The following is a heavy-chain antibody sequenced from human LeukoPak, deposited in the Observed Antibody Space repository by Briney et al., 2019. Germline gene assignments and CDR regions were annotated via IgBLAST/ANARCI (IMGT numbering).Heavy chain of an antibody. Sequence: PGGSLRLSCAASGFTFSSFAMHWVRQAPGKGLEWVAVISYDGSYKYYGDSVKGRFTISRDNSKNTLYLQMNSLSAEDTAVYYCARDYGIVMTKYQFEYWGQGALVTVSS. CDR1: GFTFSSFA. D-gene: IGHD2-2*01. J-gene: IGHJ4*02. V-gene: IGHV3-30*04. CDR2: ISYDGSYK. CDR3: ARDYGIVMTKYQFEY.